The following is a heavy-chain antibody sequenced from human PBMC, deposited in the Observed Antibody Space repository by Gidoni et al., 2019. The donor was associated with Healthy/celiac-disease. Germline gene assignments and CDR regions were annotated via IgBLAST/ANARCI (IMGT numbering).Heavy chain of an antibody. V-gene: IGHV4-59*01. Sequence: QVQLQESGPGLVKPSETLSLTCTVSGGSISSYYLSWIRQPPGKGLEWIGYIYYSGSTTYNPSLKSRVTISVDTSKNQFSLKLSSVTAADTAVYSCARDSGSYYYYGMDVWVQGTTVTVSS. CDR3: ARDSGSYYYYGMDV. J-gene: IGHJ6*02. CDR1: GGSISSYY. CDR2: IYYSGST. D-gene: IGHD3-10*01.